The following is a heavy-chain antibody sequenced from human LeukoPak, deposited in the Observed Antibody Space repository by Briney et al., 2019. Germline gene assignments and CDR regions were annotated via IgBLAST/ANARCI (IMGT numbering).Heavy chain of an antibody. J-gene: IGHJ4*02. CDR3: ARTYCGTNACPFDH. D-gene: IGHD2-21*01. CDR2: IKQDGSEK. Sequence: GGSLRLSCAASGFTFSSYWMSWVRQAPGKGLEWVANIKQDGSEKYYVDSVKGRFTISRDNAKNSLYLQMNSLRAEDTAIYYCARTYCGTNACPFDHWGQGNLVTVSS. V-gene: IGHV3-7*05. CDR1: GFTFSSYW.